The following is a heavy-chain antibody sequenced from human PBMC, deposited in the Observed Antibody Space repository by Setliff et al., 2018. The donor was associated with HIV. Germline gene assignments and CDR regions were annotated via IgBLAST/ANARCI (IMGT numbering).Heavy chain of an antibody. Sequence: SETLSLTCTVSGSSISSYYWSWIRQPPGEGLEWIGYIFYGGSTNYNPSLKGRVTMSVDTSKNQFSLDLSSVTATDTAVYYCARDRMPMASWVPDKWGQGTLVTVSS. CDR2: IFYGGST. D-gene: IGHD2-2*01. CDR3: ARDRMPMASWVPDK. V-gene: IGHV4-59*12. J-gene: IGHJ4*02. CDR1: GSSISSYY.